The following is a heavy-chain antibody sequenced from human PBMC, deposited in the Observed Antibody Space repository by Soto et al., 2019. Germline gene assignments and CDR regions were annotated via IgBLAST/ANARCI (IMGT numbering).Heavy chain of an antibody. V-gene: IGHV3-21*01. D-gene: IGHD3-10*01. CDR2: ISSSSSYI. Sequence: VQLVESGGGLVKPGGSLRLSCAASGFTFSSYSMNWVRQAPGKGLEWVSSISSSSSYIYYADSVKGRFTISRDNAKNSLYLQMNSLRAEDTAVYYCARGEGELLWFGELRFVDYWGQGTLVTVSS. CDR3: ARGEGELLWFGELRFVDY. J-gene: IGHJ4*02. CDR1: GFTFSSYS.